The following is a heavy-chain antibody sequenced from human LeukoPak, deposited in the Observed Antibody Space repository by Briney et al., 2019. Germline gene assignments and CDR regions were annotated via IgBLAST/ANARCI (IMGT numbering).Heavy chain of an antibody. J-gene: IGHJ4*02. Sequence: GGSLRLSCAASGFTFSSYAMSWVRQAPGKGLEWVSAISGSGGSTYYADSVKGRFTISRDNSKNTLYLQMNSLRAEDTAVYYCAKDRLAKVVVPAGPDCWGQGTLVTVSS. CDR2: ISGSGGST. CDR1: GFTFSSYA. D-gene: IGHD2-2*01. V-gene: IGHV3-23*01. CDR3: AKDRLAKVVVPAGPDC.